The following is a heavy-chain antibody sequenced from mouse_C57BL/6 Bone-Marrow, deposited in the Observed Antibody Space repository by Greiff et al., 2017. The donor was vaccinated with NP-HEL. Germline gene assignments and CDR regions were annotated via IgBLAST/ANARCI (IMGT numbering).Heavy chain of an antibody. CDR2: IDPENGDT. CDR1: GFNIKDDY. CDR3: TPLLLRYFAY. J-gene: IGHJ3*01. Sequence: EVQLQQSGAELVRPGASVKLSCTASGFNIKDDYMHWVKQRPEQGLEWIGGIDPENGDTEYASKFQGKATITADTSSNTAYLQLSSLTSEDTAVYYCTPLLLRYFAYWGQGTLVTVSA. V-gene: IGHV14-4*01. D-gene: IGHD1-1*01.